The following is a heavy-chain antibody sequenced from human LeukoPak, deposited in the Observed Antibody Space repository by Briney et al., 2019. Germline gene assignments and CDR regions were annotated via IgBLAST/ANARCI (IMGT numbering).Heavy chain of an antibody. CDR1: GASFDDYG. J-gene: IGHJ6*02. D-gene: IGHD3-16*01. CDR3: AKDESTGGFAPRYFYGMGV. CDR2: INCSGSDS. V-gene: IGHV3-9*01. Sequence: GESLSLSCTVSGASFDDYGLPWVRQAPGKGLEWVAGINCSGSDSGYADSLKGRLTITRHSAKTSLYLQMDRLRVEDTALYYFAKDESTGGFAPRYFYGMGVCGQGTTVTVSS.